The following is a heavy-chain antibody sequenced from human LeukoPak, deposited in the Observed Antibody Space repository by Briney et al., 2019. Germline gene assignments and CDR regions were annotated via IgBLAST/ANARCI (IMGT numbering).Heavy chain of an antibody. D-gene: IGHD2-2*01. CDR2: ISSSGSTI. J-gene: IGHJ4*02. V-gene: IGHV3-11*01. CDR1: GFTFSDYY. CDR3: ARARTCSSTSYYFNY. Sequence: GGSLRLSCAASGFTFSDYYMSWIRQAPGKGLEWVSYISSSGSTIYYADSVKGRFTISRDNAKNSLYLQMNSLRAEDTAVYYCARARTCSSTSYYFNYWGQGTLVTVSS.